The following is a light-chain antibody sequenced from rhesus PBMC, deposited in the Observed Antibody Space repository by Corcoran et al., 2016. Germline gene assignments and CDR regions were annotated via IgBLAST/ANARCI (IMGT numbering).Light chain of an antibody. Sequence: DIQMTQSPSSLPASVGDTVTNTYRASQSISSWLAWYQNRPGKAPMLLINKASTLQSGVPSRFSGSGSGTDFTLTISRLQSQDFASYYCQLYSSTLYSFGQGTKVEIK. CDR3: QLYSSTLYS. CDR2: KAS. J-gene: IGKJ2*01. V-gene: IGKV1-22*01. CDR1: QSISSW.